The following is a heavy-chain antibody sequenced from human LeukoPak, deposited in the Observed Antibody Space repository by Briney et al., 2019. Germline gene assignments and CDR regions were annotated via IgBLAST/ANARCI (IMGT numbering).Heavy chain of an antibody. V-gene: IGHV3-48*03. D-gene: IGHD1-26*01. J-gene: IGHJ4*02. Sequence: GGSLRLSCAASGFAISSHELNWVRQAPGKGLEWISYVGGYEGAIYYADSVKGRFTISRDNAKNLVYLQMNSLRVEDTAMYYCAKGISGSLIYYFDSWGQGDLVIVSS. CDR1: GFAISSHE. CDR2: VGGYEGAI. CDR3: AKGISGSLIYYFDS.